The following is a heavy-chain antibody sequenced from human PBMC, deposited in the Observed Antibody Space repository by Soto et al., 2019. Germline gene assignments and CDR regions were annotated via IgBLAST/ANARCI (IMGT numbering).Heavy chain of an antibody. Sequence: ASVKVSCKASGYTFTSYGISWVRQAPGQGLEWMGWISAYNGNTNYAQKLQGRVTMTTDTSTSTAYMELRSLGSDDTAVYYCARTIPGIAAAGSPYYYYYYMDVWGKGTTVTVSS. J-gene: IGHJ6*03. CDR1: GYTFTSYG. D-gene: IGHD6-13*01. CDR2: ISAYNGNT. V-gene: IGHV1-18*01. CDR3: ARTIPGIAAAGSPYYYYYYMDV.